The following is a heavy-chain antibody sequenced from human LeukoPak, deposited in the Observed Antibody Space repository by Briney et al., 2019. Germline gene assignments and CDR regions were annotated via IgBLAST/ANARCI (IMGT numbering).Heavy chain of an antibody. Sequence: ASVKVSCKASGYTFTSYGISWVRQAPGQGLEWMGWISAYNGNTNYAQKLQGRVTMTTDTSTSTAYMELRSLRSDDTAVYYCGRGNRKSTVTTNWFDPWGQGTLVTVSS. CDR3: GRGNRKSTVTTNWFDP. CDR1: GYTFTSYG. V-gene: IGHV1-18*01. CDR2: ISAYNGNT. D-gene: IGHD4-17*01. J-gene: IGHJ5*02.